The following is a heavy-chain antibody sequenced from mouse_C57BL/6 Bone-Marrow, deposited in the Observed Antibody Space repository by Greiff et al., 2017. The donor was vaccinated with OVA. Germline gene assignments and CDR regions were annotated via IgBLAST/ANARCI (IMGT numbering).Heavy chain of an antibody. CDR3: APVSPLFAY. CDR1: GYTFTDYY. J-gene: IGHJ3*01. V-gene: IGHV1-26*01. Sequence: EVQLQQSGPELVKPGASVKISCKASGYTFTDYYMNWVKQSHGKSLEWIGDINPNNGGTSYNQKFKGKATLTVDKSSSTAYMELRSLTSEDSAVYYCAPVSPLFAYWGQGTLVTVSA. CDR2: INPNNGGT.